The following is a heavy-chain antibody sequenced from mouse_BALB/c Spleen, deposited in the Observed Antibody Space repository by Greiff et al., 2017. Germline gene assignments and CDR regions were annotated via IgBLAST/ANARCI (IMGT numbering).Heavy chain of an antibody. V-gene: IGHV1S127*01. D-gene: IGHD1-1*01. J-gene: IGHJ3*01. CDR3: TGIYYYGFHFAD. Sequence: QVQLQQPGAELVKPGASVKMSCKASGYTFTSYWMHWVKQRPGQGLEWIGTIDPSDSYTSYNQKFKGKATLTVDTSSSTAYMQLSSLTSEDSAVYYCTGIYYYGFHFADWGQGTLVTVSA. CDR2: IDPSDSYT. CDR1: GYTFTSYW.